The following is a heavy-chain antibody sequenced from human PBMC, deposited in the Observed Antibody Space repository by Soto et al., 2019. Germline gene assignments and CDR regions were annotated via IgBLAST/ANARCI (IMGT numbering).Heavy chain of an antibody. CDR1: GFSVNNNY. J-gene: IGHJ4*02. Sequence: GSLRLSCSASGFSVNNNYMTWVRQAPGRRPEWVAVIYTRGTTHYADFATGRFTFSRDNSKNTLYLQMDSLRPEDTAVYYCAKLWGYYFESWGPGTPVTVSS. CDR2: IYTRGTT. CDR3: AKLWGYYFES. D-gene: IGHD2-21*01. V-gene: IGHV3-53*01.